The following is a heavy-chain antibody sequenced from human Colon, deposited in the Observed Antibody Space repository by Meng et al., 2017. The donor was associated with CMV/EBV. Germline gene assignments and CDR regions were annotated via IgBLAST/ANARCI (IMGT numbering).Heavy chain of an antibody. V-gene: IGHV1-69*10. J-gene: IGHJ4*02. CDR3: ARGAQNYDFWSGYLVYTFDY. CDR1: GYTFIGYY. D-gene: IGHD3-3*01. CDR2: IIPLLGIV. Sequence: SVKVSCKASGYTFIGYYMHWVRQAPGQGLEWMGGIIPLLGIVNYAQKFQGRVTITADKSTSTAYMELSSLRSEDTAVYFCARGAQNYDFWSGYLVYTFDYWGQGTLVTVSS.